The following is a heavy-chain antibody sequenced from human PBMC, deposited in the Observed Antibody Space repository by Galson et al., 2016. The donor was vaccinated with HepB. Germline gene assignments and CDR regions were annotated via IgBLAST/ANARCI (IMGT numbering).Heavy chain of an antibody. CDR3: AKDQLIVVVPAAGNWFDP. J-gene: IGHJ5*02. CDR1: GFTFSDYA. D-gene: IGHD2-2*01. CDR2: ISGSSRGT. V-gene: IGHV3-23*01. Sequence: SLRLSCAASGFTFSDYAMTWVRQAPGKGPEWVASISGSSRGTHYADFVKGRFTTSRDNSQNTLHLQMNNLRAEDTALYYCAKDQLIVVVPAAGNWFDPWGQGTLVTVSS.